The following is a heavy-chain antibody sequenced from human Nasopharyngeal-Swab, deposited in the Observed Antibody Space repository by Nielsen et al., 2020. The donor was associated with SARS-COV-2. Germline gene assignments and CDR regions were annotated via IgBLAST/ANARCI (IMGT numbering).Heavy chain of an antibody. V-gene: IGHV1-2*06. J-gene: IGHJ4*02. CDR3: ARSYSSGWADFDY. Sequence: ASVKVSCKASGYTFTAYYMHWVRQAPGQEPEWMGRINPNSGGTNYAQKFQGRVSMTRDTSISTVYMELNRPTSDDSTVYYCARSYSSGWADFDYWGQGTLVTVSS. D-gene: IGHD6-19*01. CDR1: GYTFTAYY. CDR2: INPNSGGT.